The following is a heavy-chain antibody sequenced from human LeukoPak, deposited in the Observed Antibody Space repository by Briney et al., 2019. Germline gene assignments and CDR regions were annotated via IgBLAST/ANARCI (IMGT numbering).Heavy chain of an antibody. D-gene: IGHD6-19*01. CDR2: ISSSGSTI. V-gene: IGHV3-48*03. Sequence: GGSLRLSCAASGFTFSSYEMNWVRQGPGKGLERVSYISSSGSTIYYADSVKGRFTISRDNAKNTPYLQMNSLRAEDTAVYYCARGPRQWLALYYCDYWGQGTLVTVSS. J-gene: IGHJ4*02. CDR3: ARGPRQWLALYYCDY. CDR1: GFTFSSYE.